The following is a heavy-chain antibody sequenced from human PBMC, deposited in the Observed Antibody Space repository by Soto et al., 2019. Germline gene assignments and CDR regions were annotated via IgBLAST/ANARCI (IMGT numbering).Heavy chain of an antibody. J-gene: IGHJ6*02. V-gene: IGHV3-23*01. CDR3: AKDYYDSSGWHYYGMDV. CDR1: GFTFSSYA. CDR2: ISGSGGST. Sequence: PGGSLRLSCAASGFTFSSYAMSGVRQAPGKGLEWVSAISGSGGSTYYADSVKGRFTISRDNSKNTLYLQMNSLRAEDTAVYYCAKDYYDSSGWHYYGMDVWGQGTTVTVSS. D-gene: IGHD3-22*01.